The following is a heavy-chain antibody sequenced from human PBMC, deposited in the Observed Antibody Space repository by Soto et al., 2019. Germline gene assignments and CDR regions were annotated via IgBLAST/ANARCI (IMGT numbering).Heavy chain of an antibody. CDR3: ARGPLAAPPDL. D-gene: IGHD6-13*01. CDR2: INPDNGDT. V-gene: IGHV1-18*01. J-gene: IGHJ4*02. CDR1: GSTFSTYS. Sequence: QVQLVQSGAEVKKPGASVKVSCKASGSTFSTYSINWVRQAPGQGLEWMGWINPDNGDTHYVQKIRGRVTMTTDRSTSTAYMELRSLRSDDTAVYCCARGPLAAPPDLWGQGTLVTVSS.